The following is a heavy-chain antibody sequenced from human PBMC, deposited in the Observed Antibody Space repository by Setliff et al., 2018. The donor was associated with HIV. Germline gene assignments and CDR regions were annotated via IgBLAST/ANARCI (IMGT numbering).Heavy chain of an antibody. Sequence: GGSLRLSCEVSGFSIATNWMTWIRQAPGKGLEWVAFIWYDGSKKYYADSVKGRFTISRDNSKNTLYLQMNSLRIEDTAVYYCVKGFECGGDCYSAFDYWGQGNLVTVSS. CDR2: IWYDGSKK. V-gene: IGHV3-30*02. CDR1: GFSIATNW. J-gene: IGHJ4*02. CDR3: VKGFECGGDCYSAFDY. D-gene: IGHD2-21*02.